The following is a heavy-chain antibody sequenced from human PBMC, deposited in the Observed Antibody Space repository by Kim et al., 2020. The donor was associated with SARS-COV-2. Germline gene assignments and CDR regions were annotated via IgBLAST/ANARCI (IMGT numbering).Heavy chain of an antibody. J-gene: IGHJ6*02. CDR1: GGTFSSYA. V-gene: IGHV1-69*13. D-gene: IGHD6-13*01. Sequence: SVKVSCKASGGTFSSYAISWVRQAPGQGLEWMGGIIPIFGTANYAQKFQGRVTITADESTSTAYLELSSLRSEDTAVYYCARGSPDIAAAGAYYYYGMDVWGQGTTVTVSS. CDR3: ARGSPDIAAAGAYYYYGMDV. CDR2: IIPIFGTA.